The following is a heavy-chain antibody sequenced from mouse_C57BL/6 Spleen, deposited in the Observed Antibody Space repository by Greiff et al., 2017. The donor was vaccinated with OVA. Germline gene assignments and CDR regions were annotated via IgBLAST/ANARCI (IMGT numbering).Heavy chain of an antibody. D-gene: IGHD1-1*01. CDR2: IRNKANGYTT. CDR1: GFTFTDYY. Sequence: EVNVVESGGGLVQPGGSLSLSCAASGFTFTDYYMSWVRQPPGKALEWLGFIRNKANGYTTEYSASVKGRFTISRDNSQSILYLQMNALRAEDSATYYCARYKRGTTVLYYYAMDYWGQGTSVTVSS. J-gene: IGHJ4*01. V-gene: IGHV7-3*01. CDR3: ARYKRGTTVLYYYAMDY.